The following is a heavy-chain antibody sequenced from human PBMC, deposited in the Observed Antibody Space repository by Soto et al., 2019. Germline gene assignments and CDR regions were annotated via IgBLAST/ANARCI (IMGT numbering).Heavy chain of an antibody. D-gene: IGHD1-26*01. V-gene: IGHV3-23*01. CDR2: ISGSGSKT. CDR1: GFTFSTYA. Sequence: PGGSLRLSCVASGFTFSTYATSWVRQAPGKGLEWVSSISGSGSKTYYADSVKGRFTISRDDSKSTLYLQMNSLRAEDTAVYYCARDTSHAYYTLLCYYDYWGQGALVTVSS. J-gene: IGHJ4*02. CDR3: ARDTSHAYYTLLCYYDY.